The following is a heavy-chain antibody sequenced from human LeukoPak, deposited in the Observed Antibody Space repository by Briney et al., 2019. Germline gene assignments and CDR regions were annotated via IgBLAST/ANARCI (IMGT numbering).Heavy chain of an antibody. CDR2: IHYSETT. V-gene: IGHV4-39*01. J-gene: IGHJ5*02. CDR1: GGSISSSSHY. CDR3: ARRLIGFDT. D-gene: IGHD3-22*01. Sequence: PSETLSLACTVSGGSISSSSHYWGWIRQPPGKGLEWIGDIHYSETTYYNPSLKSRVTISVDTSKNQFSLKLTSVTAADTAVYYCARRLIGFDTWGQGTLVTVSS.